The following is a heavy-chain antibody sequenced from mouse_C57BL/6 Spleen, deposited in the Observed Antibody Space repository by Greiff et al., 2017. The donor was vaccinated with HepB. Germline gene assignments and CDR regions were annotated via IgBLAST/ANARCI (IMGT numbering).Heavy chain of an antibody. J-gene: IGHJ2*01. CDR3: ARDGVYYGSSYDY. CDR2: IYPGSGST. Sequence: QVQLQQPGAELVKPGASVKMSCKASGYTFTSYWITWVKQRPGQGLEWIGDIYPGSGSTNYNEKFKSKATLTVDTSSSTAYIQLSSLTSEDSAVYYCARDGVYYGSSYDYWGQGTTLTVSS. CDR1: GYTFTSYW. D-gene: IGHD1-1*01. V-gene: IGHV1-55*01.